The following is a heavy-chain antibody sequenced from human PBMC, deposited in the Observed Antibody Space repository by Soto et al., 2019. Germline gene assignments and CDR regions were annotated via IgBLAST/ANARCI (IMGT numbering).Heavy chain of an antibody. D-gene: IGHD6-25*01. CDR2: MNPNSGNT. CDR3: AREPYSSGFDY. CDR1: GYTFTSYD. Sequence: ASVKVSCKASGYTFTSYDINWVRQATGQGLEWMGWMNPNSGNTSYAQKFQGRVTMTTDTSTSTAYMELRSLRSDDTAVYYCAREPYSSGFDYWGQGTLVTVSS. J-gene: IGHJ4*02. V-gene: IGHV1-8*01.